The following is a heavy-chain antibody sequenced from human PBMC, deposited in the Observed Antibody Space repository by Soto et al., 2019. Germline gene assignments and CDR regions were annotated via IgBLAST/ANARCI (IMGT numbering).Heavy chain of an antibody. CDR1: GFTLSTYA. CDR3: ARDGGVERGLYYMDV. J-gene: IGHJ6*03. Sequence: EVQLVESGGGLVQPGGSLRLSCAASGFTLSTYAMHWVRQAPGKGLEYVSGISSNGGSTYYAKSVKGRFSISRDNSKNTLYLQMGSLRAEDMAVYYCARDGGVERGLYYMDVWGKGTTVTVS. CDR2: ISSNGGST. V-gene: IGHV3-64*01. D-gene: IGHD3-16*01.